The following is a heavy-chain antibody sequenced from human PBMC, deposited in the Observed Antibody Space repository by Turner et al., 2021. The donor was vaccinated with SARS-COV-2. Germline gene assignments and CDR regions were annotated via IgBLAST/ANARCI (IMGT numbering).Heavy chain of an antibody. V-gene: IGHV3-53*01. CDR3: ARDLGPYGMDV. D-gene: IGHD3-10*01. J-gene: IGHJ6*02. CDR1: GLTVSSNY. CDR2: IYSGGST. Sequence: EVQLVESGGGLIQPGGSLRLSCAASGLTVSSNYMGWVRQAPGKGLGWVSVIYSGGSTYYVDSVKGRFTISRDNSKNTLYLQMNSLRAEDTAVYYCARDLGPYGMDVWGQGTTVTVSS.